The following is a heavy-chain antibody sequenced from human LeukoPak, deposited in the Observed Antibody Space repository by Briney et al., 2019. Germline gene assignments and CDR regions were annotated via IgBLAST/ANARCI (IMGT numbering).Heavy chain of an antibody. CDR1: GYTFTSYG. CDR3: ARADIRAIASSGWYGFDY. CDR2: ISGYNGNT. Sequence: PSVKVSYKASGYTFTSYGTSWIRQAPTPTPAAIGWISGYNGNTNYAQKFQGRVTITTDTSTSTAYMELRSLRSDDTAADYCARADIRAIASSGWYGFDYWGQGTLVTVSS. V-gene: IGHV1-18*01. J-gene: IGHJ4*02. D-gene: IGHD6-19*01.